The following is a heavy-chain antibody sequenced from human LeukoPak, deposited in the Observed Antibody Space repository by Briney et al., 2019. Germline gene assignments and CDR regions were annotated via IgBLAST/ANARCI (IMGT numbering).Heavy chain of an antibody. CDR3: ARAYRSSWYANWFDP. J-gene: IGHJ5*02. CDR1: GGSIISSSYY. Sequence: SETLSLTCSVSGGSIISSSYYWGWIRQPPGKRLEWIGSIFYTGNTYYNSSLKSRVTISLDTSKSQFSLRLSSVTAADTAVYFCARAYRSSWYANWFDPWGQGTLVTVSS. CDR2: IFYTGNT. V-gene: IGHV4-39*07. D-gene: IGHD6-13*01.